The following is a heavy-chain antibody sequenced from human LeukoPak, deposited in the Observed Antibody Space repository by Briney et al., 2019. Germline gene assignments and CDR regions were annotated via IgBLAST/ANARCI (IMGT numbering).Heavy chain of an antibody. J-gene: IGHJ4*02. CDR2: IIPSGGT. CDR1: GFTFTTYA. CDR3: ARDRNGDGFAHFDY. V-gene: IGHV1-2*02. Sequence: ASVTLSCKASGFTFTTYAIHWVRQAPGQGLEWMGWIIPSGGTNYPQKFQGRVAITWDTSITTAYMDLSRLTSDDTAVYYCARDRNGDGFAHFDYWGQGALVTVSS. D-gene: IGHD5-24*01.